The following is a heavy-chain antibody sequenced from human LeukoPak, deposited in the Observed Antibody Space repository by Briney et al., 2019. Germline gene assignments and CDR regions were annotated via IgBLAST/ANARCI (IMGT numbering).Heavy chain of an antibody. CDR3: ASHRVFAFDV. V-gene: IGHV3-30-3*01. J-gene: IGHJ3*01. Sequence: GGSLRLSCVASGFTFSPYAMHWVRHGPGKGLEWVAVISSGGTTKYYTDSVKGRFTISRDDSKNTLYLHLNGLRLDDTAVYYCASHRVFAFDVWGQGRMVTVSS. CDR2: ISSGGTTK. D-gene: IGHD5/OR15-5a*01. CDR1: GFTFSPYA.